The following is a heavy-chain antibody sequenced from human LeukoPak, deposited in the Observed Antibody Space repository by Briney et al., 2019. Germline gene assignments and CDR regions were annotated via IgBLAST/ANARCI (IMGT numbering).Heavy chain of an antibody. CDR2: IYHSGST. CDR1: GYSMSSGYY. V-gene: IGHV4-38-2*02. Sequence: SETLSLTCTVSGYSMSSGYYWGWVRQPPGKGLEWIGSIYHSGSTYSNPSLKSRVTISVDTSKNQFSLKLSSVTAADTAVYCCARDFEASIAAAGPFDPWGQGTLVTVSS. J-gene: IGHJ5*02. D-gene: IGHD6-13*01. CDR3: ARDFEASIAAAGPFDP.